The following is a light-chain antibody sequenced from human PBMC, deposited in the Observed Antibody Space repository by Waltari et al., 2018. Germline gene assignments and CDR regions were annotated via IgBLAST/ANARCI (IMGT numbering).Light chain of an antibody. CDR1: SSDVGGYDY. CDR3: GSYTSSTTRA. V-gene: IGLV2-14*03. J-gene: IGLJ1*01. CDR2: DVS. Sequence: QSALTQPASVSGSPGQSITISCTGTSSDVGGYDYVSWYQQHPGKAPKLMLYDVSNRPLEVSHRFSGSKSGNTASLTISGLQADDEAEYYCGSYTSSTTRAFGTGTKVTVL.